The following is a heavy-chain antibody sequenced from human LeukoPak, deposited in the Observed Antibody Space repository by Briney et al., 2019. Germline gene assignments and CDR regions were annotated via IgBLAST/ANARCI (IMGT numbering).Heavy chain of an antibody. CDR3: ARDEDYDFWSGPNWFDP. Sequence: SVKVSCKGSGGTVSSYAINWVRQAPGQGLEWMRGIIPLFGTAKFAQKFQGRVTTTTDGSTSTAYMELRSLRSDDTAVYYCARDEDYDFWSGPNWFDPWGQGTLVTVSS. J-gene: IGHJ5*02. CDR2: IIPLFGTA. D-gene: IGHD3-3*01. CDR1: GGTVSSYA. V-gene: IGHV1-69*05.